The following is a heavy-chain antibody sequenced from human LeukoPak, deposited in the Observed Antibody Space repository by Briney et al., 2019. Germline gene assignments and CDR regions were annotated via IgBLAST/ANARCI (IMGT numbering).Heavy chain of an antibody. D-gene: IGHD3-22*01. J-gene: IGHJ4*02. Sequence: GGSLRLSCAPSGIAFSSYWMTWVRQAPGAGLEWAGNIKQDGSETYYVDSVRGRFTIYRDNAKNSLYVQMNSLRAEDTAVYYCGRAVIGGYYYVDYWGQGNLVTVSS. V-gene: IGHV3-7*01. CDR1: GIAFSSYW. CDR3: GRAVIGGYYYVDY. CDR2: IKQDGSET.